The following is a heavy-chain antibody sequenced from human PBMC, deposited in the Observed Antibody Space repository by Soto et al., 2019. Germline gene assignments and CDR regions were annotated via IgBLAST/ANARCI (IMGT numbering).Heavy chain of an antibody. D-gene: IGHD2-8*01. CDR1: GFPFSSYS. CDR2: ISSSSSYI. V-gene: IGHV3-21*01. J-gene: IGHJ6*02. Sequence: GSLRLSCAASGFPFSSYSMNWVRPAPGKGREWVSSISSSSSYIYYADSGKGRFTIYRENAKNSLYLQMNSLRAEDTAVYYCAGEDADYYYYGMDVWGQGTTVTVSS. CDR3: AGEDADYYYYGMDV.